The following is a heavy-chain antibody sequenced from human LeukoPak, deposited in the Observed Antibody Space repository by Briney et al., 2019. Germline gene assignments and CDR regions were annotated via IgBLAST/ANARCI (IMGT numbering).Heavy chain of an antibody. D-gene: IGHD2-2*01. CDR1: GFTFTSSA. CDR2: IVVGSGNT. V-gene: IGHV1-58*01. CDR3: AAEYQLLSSMDV. J-gene: IGHJ6*02. Sequence: SVKVSCKASGFTFTSSAVQWVRQARGQRLEWIGWIVVGSGNTNYAQKFQERVTITRDMSTSTAYMELSSLRSEDTAVYYCAAEYQLLSSMDVWGQGTTVTVSS.